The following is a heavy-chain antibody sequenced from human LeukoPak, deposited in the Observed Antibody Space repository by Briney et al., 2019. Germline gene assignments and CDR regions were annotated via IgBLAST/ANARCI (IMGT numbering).Heavy chain of an antibody. J-gene: IGHJ4*02. D-gene: IGHD3-10*01. CDR3: ARAVGSGSYFRSVFDY. V-gene: IGHV4-34*01. CDR2: INHSGST. Sequence: SETLFLTCAVYGGSFSGYYWSWIRQPPGKGLEWIGEINHSGSTNYNPSLKSRVTISVDTSKNQFSLKLSSVTAADTAVYYCARAVGSGSYFRSVFDYWGQGTLVTVSS. CDR1: GGSFSGYY.